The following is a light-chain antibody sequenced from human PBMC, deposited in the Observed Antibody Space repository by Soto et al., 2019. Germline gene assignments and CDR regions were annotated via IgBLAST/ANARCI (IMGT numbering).Light chain of an antibody. CDR3: QKYNSAPPYT. Sequence: DIQMTQSPSSLSASVGDRVTITCRASQGISNYLALYQQKPGKVPKLLIYAASTLQSGVPSRFSGSGSGTDFTLTISSLQPEDVATYYCQKYNSAPPYTFGQGTKVDIK. V-gene: IGKV1-27*01. J-gene: IGKJ2*01. CDR2: AAS. CDR1: QGISNY.